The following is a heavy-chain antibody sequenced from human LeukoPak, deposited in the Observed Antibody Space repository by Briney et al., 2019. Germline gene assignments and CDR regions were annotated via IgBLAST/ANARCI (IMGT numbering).Heavy chain of an antibody. CDR2: ISSSSSYT. CDR3: ARESDTSGYYHHNDY. Sequence: GGSLRLSCAASGFIFSDYYMSWSRQAPGKGLEWVSYISSSSSYTKYADSVKGRFTMSRDNAKNSLYLQMNSLRAEDTAVYYCARESDTSGYYHHNDYWGQGTQVTVSS. D-gene: IGHD3-22*01. J-gene: IGHJ4*02. V-gene: IGHV3-11*06. CDR1: GFIFSDYY.